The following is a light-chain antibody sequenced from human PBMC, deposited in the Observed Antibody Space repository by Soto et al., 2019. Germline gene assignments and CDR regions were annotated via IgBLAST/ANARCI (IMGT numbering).Light chain of an antibody. V-gene: IGKV3-20*01. CDR1: QSVGPN. CDR2: GAS. Sequence: DIVMTQSPLSLPVSPGEPASLSCRASQSVGPNLAWYQQRPGQXPXXLIYGASNRATGIPDRFSGSGSGTDFPLTISRLEPEDSAVYYCQQYGSSGTFGQGTKVDIK. CDR3: QQYGSSGT. J-gene: IGKJ1*01.